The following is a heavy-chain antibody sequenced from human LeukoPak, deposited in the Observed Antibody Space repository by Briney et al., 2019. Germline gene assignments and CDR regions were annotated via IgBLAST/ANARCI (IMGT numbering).Heavy chain of an antibody. D-gene: IGHD6-19*01. V-gene: IGHV3-30*04. Sequence: PGGSLRLSCAASGFPFTSYSMHWVRQAPGKGLEWVGVVLYDGSMQYYADSVKGRFTISRDNSKNTLYVQMNSLRGEDTAVYYCARGLTYSSGWYGDAFDIWGQGTMVTVSS. J-gene: IGHJ3*02. CDR1: GFPFTSYS. CDR2: VLYDGSMQ. CDR3: ARGLTYSSGWYGDAFDI.